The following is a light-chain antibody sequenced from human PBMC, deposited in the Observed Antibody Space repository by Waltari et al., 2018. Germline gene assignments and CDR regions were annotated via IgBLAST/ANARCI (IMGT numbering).Light chain of an antibody. CDR2: GTH. Sequence: QSVLTQPPSVSGAPGQRVTISCTGSSSNIGAGYDVHWYQQLPGTAPKLLIFGTHNRPSGVPDRFSGSKSGTSASLAITGLQAEDEADYYCQSYDSSLSGSRVFGGGTKLTVL. J-gene: IGLJ2*01. V-gene: IGLV1-40*01. CDR3: QSYDSSLSGSRV. CDR1: SSNIGAGYD.